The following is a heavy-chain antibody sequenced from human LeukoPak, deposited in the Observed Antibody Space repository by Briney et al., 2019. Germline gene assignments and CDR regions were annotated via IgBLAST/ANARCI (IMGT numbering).Heavy chain of an antibody. J-gene: IGHJ3*02. Sequence: PGGSLRLSCAASGFTFSSYSMNWVRQAPGKGLEWVSYISNSSTTIYADSVKGRFTISRDNAKNSLHLQMNSLRDEDSAVYYCARILRGSGSYGAFGIWGQGTMVTVSS. CDR3: ARILRGSGSYGAFGI. V-gene: IGHV3-48*02. D-gene: IGHD3-10*01. CDR2: ISNSSTTI. CDR1: GFTFSSYS.